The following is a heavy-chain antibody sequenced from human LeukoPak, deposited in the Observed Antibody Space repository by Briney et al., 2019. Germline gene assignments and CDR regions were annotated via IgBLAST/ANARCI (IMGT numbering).Heavy chain of an antibody. V-gene: IGHV1-2*02. CDR2: INPNSGGT. J-gene: IGHJ5*02. CDR1: GYTFTGYY. CDR3: ARTAAAGTSQFYMRPFDP. Sequence: ASVKVSCKASGYTFTGYYMHWVRQAPGQGLEWMGWINPNSGGTNYAQKFQGRVTMTRDTSISTAYMELSRLRPDDTAVYYCARTAAAGTSQFYMRPFDPWGQGTLVTVSS. D-gene: IGHD6-13*01.